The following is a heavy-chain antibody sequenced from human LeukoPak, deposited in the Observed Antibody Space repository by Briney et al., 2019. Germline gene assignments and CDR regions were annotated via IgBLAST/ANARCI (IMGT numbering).Heavy chain of an antibody. CDR2: INYSGRT. V-gene: IGHV4-34*01. J-gene: IGHJ5*02. Sequence: SETLSLTCAVYGVSFSGYYWGWIRRPPGKGLEWIALINYSGRTFYNPSLESRVTISVDMSKNQFSLRLNSVTAADTAVYYCARRRKDLNWFDPWGQGTLVTVSS. CDR3: ARRRKDLNWFDP. CDR1: GVSFSGYY.